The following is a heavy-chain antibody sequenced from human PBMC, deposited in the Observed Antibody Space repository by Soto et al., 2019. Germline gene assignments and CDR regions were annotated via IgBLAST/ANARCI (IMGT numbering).Heavy chain of an antibody. V-gene: IGHV4-59*08. CDR3: ARRYGYSFDY. CDR1: GGSISSYY. D-gene: IGHD1-1*01. J-gene: IGHJ4*02. Sequence: QVQLQESGPGLVKPSETLSLTCTVSGGSISSYYWSWIRQPPGKGLEGIGYIYYSGNTNYNPSLKSRVTISVDTSKNQFSLKLSSVTAADTAVYYCARRYGYSFDYWGQGTLVTVSS. CDR2: IYYSGNT.